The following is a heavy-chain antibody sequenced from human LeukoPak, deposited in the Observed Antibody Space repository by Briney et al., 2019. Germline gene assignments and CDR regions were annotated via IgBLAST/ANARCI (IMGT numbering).Heavy chain of an antibody. V-gene: IGHV3-53*01. D-gene: IGHD4-23*01. CDR2: IYSGGST. Sequence: PGGSLRLSCAASGFTVSSNYMSWVRQAPGKGLEWVSVIYSGGSTYYADSVKGRFTISRDNSKNTLYLQMNSLRAEDTAVYYCARVAYYGGNKMGAFDIWGQGTMVTVSS. J-gene: IGHJ3*02. CDR1: GFTVSSNY. CDR3: ARVAYYGGNKMGAFDI.